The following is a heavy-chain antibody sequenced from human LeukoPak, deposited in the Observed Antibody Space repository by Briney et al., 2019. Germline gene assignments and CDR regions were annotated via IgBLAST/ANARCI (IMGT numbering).Heavy chain of an antibody. V-gene: IGHV3-30*18. CDR3: AKVRGWYGRGFYAMDV. CDR2: ISYDGNPK. D-gene: IGHD6-13*01. J-gene: IGHJ6*02. Sequence: GGSLRLSCTASGLTFSDFGIHWVSQAPGKGLDWVAGISYDGNPKYYADSVRGRFIISRDNSNNTLYLQLNSLRPDDTAVYYCAKVRGWYGRGFYAMDVWGQGTTVTVAS. CDR1: GLTFSDFG.